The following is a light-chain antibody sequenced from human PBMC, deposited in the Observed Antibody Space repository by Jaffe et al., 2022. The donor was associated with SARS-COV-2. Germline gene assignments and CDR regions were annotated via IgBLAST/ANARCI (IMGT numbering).Light chain of an antibody. J-gene: IGLJ3*02. V-gene: IGLV8-61*01. CDR1: SDSVSTRYF. CDR3: VLYMGSGIWV. Sequence: QTVVTQEPSFSVSPGGTVTLTCGLSSDSVSTRYFPSWYQQTPGQAARTLIYNTNTRSSGVPDRFSGSILGNKAALTITGAQADDESDYYCVLYMGSGIWVFGGGTRLTVL. CDR2: NTN.